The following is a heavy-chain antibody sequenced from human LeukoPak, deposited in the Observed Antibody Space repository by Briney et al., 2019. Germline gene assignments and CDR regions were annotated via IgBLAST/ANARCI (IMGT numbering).Heavy chain of an antibody. CDR1: GGTFSSYA. D-gene: IGHD3/OR15-3a*01. Sequence: ASVKVSSKASGGTFSSYAISWVRQAPGQGLEWMGGIIPIFGTANYAQKFQGRVTITTDESTSTAYTELSSLRSEDTAVYYCARGGLSDFDYWGQGTLVTVSS. CDR2: IIPIFGTA. CDR3: ARGGLSDFDY. J-gene: IGHJ4*02. V-gene: IGHV1-69*05.